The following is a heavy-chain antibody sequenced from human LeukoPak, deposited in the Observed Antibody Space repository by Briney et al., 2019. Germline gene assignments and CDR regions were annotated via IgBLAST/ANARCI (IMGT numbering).Heavy chain of an antibody. Sequence: PGGSLRLSCAATGLTFSDLTMHWERPVPGEGLVWVGVSFGDVTAIYSDSVKCLFTVSSDNAKNTLYLELYRLRVEDTALYYCARGSPGTGMDYWGHGALVTVSS. CDR1: GLTFSDLT. CDR3: ARGSPGTGMDY. CDR2: SFGDVTA. V-gene: IGHV3-74*01. J-gene: IGHJ4*01. D-gene: IGHD1-1*01.